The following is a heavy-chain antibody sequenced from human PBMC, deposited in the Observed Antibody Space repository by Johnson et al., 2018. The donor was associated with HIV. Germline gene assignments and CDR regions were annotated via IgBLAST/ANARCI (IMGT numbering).Heavy chain of an antibody. V-gene: IGHV3-30*02. Sequence: QVQLVESGGGVVQPGGSLRLSCAASGFTFSSYGMHWVRQAPGKGLEWVAFIRYDGSNKYYADSVKGRFTISRDNSKNKLYLQMNSLRAEDTAVYYCAKDMGVDTAMNPWAFDIWGQGTMVTVSS. CDR3: AKDMGVDTAMNPWAFDI. CDR2: IRYDGSNK. J-gene: IGHJ3*02. CDR1: GFTFSSYG. D-gene: IGHD5-18*01.